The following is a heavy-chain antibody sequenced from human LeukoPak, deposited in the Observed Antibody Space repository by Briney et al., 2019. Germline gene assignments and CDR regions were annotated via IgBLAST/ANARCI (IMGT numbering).Heavy chain of an antibody. J-gene: IGHJ3*02. Sequence: SQTLSLTCAISGDSVSSNSAAWNWIRQSPSRGLERLGRTYYRSKWYNDYAVSVKIRITINPDTSKNQFSLHLTSVTPEDTAVYYCARDQGYAIGAWSDAFNIWGQGTMVTVSS. CDR2: TYYRSKWYN. D-gene: IGHD2-21*02. CDR3: ARDQGYAIGAWSDAFNI. V-gene: IGHV6-1*01. CDR1: GDSVSSNSAA.